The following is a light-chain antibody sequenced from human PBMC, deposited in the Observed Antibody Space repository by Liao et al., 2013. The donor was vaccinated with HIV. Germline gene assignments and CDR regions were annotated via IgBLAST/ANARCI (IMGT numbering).Light chain of an antibody. CDR2: QDS. J-gene: IGLJ2*01. CDR1: KLGDKY. V-gene: IGLV3-1*01. Sequence: SYELTQPPSVSVSPGQTARITCSGEKLGDKYASWYQQRPGQSPVLVLYQDSSRPSGIPERFSGSNSGNTATLTISGTQPMDEADYYCQAWDRNTAIFGGGTKLTVL. CDR3: QAWDRNTAI.